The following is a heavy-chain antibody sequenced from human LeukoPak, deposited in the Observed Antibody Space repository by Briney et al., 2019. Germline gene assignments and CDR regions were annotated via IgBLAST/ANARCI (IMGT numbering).Heavy chain of an antibody. J-gene: IGHJ3*02. CDR1: GGSISSGGYY. V-gene: IGHV4-30-2*03. CDR2: IYHSGST. CDR3: ARHSSIAARPGAFDI. Sequence: SQTLSLTCTVSGGSISSGGYYWSWIRQPPGKGLEWIGYIYHSGSTYYNPSLKSRVTISVDTSKNQFSLKLSSVTAADTAVYYCARHSSIAARPGAFDIWGQGTMVTVSS. D-gene: IGHD6-6*01.